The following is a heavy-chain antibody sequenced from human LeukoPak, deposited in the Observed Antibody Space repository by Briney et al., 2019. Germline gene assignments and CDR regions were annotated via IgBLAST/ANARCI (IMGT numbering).Heavy chain of an antibody. CDR3: ARPFGRSGPRPGAFDI. CDR1: GGSISSSSYY. J-gene: IGHJ3*02. Sequence: SETLSLTCTVSGGSISSSSYYWGWIRQPPGEGLEWIGSIYYSGSTYYNPSLKSRVTISVDTSKNQFSLKLSSVTAADTAVYYCARPFGRSGPRPGAFDIWGQGTMVTVSS. D-gene: IGHD2-15*01. V-gene: IGHV4-39*01. CDR2: IYYSGST.